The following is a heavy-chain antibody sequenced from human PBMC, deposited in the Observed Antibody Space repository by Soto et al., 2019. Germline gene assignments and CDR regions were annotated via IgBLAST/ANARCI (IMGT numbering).Heavy chain of an antibody. CDR2: IFRGGDT. CDR1: GFTVSTKY. Sequence: EVQLVESGGGLVQPGGSLRLSCVASGFTVSTKYMSWVRQVPGKGLEWVSVIFRGGDTYYADSVKGRFSISRDSPKNTVFLQMNSLRAEDTAVYYCARVAEADYYMDVWGAGTTVTVSS. CDR3: ARVAEADYYMDV. J-gene: IGHJ6*03. V-gene: IGHV3-66*01.